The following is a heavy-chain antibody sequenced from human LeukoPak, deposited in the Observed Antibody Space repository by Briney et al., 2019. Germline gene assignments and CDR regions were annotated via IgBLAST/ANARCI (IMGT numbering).Heavy chain of an antibody. D-gene: IGHD2-2*01. CDR3: ARHPYQLLWLSWFDP. CDR2: IYNSGST. V-gene: IGHV4-39*01. Sequence: PSETLSLPCTVSGRPSSSSRYYWGWIRQPPGKGLEWIGSIYNSGSTYYNPSLKSRVTISVDTSKNQFSLKLSSVTAADTAVYYCARHPYQLLWLSWFDPWGQGTLVTVSS. J-gene: IGHJ5*02. CDR1: GRPSSSSRYY.